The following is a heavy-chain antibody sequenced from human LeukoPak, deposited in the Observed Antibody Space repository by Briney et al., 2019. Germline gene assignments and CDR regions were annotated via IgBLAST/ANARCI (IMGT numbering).Heavy chain of an antibody. D-gene: IGHD1-1*01. CDR3: ARRSLTTGGHAFDV. Sequence: GGSLRLSCAATGFTFSDHNMGWVRQAPGQGLEWTSYMSGSGIYSADSVKCRFTISRDNAKNSLYLQMSSLRAEDSAVYFCARRSLTTGGHAFDVWGQGTLVTVSS. J-gene: IGHJ3*01. V-gene: IGHV3-11*01. CDR2: MSGSGI. CDR1: GFTFSDHN.